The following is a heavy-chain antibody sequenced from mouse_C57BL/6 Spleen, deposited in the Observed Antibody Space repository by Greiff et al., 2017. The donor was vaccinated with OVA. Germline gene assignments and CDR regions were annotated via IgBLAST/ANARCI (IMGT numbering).Heavy chain of an antibody. D-gene: IGHD2-4*01. CDR2: INPNNGGT. Sequence: VQLQQSGPELVKPGASVKIPCKASGYTFTDYNMDWVKQSHGKSLEWIGDINPNNGGTIYNQKFKGKATLTVDKSSSTAYMELRSLTSEDTAGDYCARFEGLRRRDWYFDVWGTGTTVTVSS. V-gene: IGHV1-18*01. J-gene: IGHJ1*03. CDR1: GYTFTDYN. CDR3: ARFEGLRRRDWYFDV.